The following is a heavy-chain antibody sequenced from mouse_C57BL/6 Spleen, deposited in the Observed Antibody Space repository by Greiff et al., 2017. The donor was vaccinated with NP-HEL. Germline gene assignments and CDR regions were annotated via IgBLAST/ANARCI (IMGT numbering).Heavy chain of an antibody. D-gene: IGHD3-1*01. CDR2: IDPETGGT. CDR3: ARAAPSYFDY. V-gene: IGHV1-15*01. Sequence: QVQLQQSGAELVRPGASVTLSCKASGYTFTDYEMHWVKQTPVQGLEWIGAIDPETGGTAYNQKFKGKAILTADTSSSTAYMELRSLTSEDSAVYYCARAAPSYFDYWGQGTTLTVSS. J-gene: IGHJ2*01. CDR1: GYTFTDYE.